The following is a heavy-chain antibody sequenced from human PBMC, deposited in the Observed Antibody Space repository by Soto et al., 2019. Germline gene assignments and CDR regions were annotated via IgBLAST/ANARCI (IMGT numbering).Heavy chain of an antibody. CDR1: GGTFSSYT. D-gene: IGHD3-22*01. CDR3: NTDSYITTITVRFEY. J-gene: IGHJ4*01. V-gene: IGHV1-69*02. CDR2: IIPILGIA. Sequence: ASVKVSCKASGGTFSSYTISWVRQAPGQGLEWMGRIIPILGIANYAQKFQGRVTMTEDKSTDTAYMELSSLRSEDTAMYYCNTDSYITTITVRFEYWGHGTLVTVSS.